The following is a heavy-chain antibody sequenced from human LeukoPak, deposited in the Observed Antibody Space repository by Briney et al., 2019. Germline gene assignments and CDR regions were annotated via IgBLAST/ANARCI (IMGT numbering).Heavy chain of an antibody. D-gene: IGHD1-26*01. CDR2: IYPGEYDN. Sequence: GEALKISCKGSGYTFTSYWIGWVRQMPGKGLEWVGSIYPGEYDNRYSPSFQCRVTITDDTSISTAYLQWRSLTASDTAMYYCARRGIVGPTISYCGRGTLVTVPS. CDR1: GYTFTSYW. V-gene: IGHV5-51*01. J-gene: IGHJ4*02. CDR3: ARRGIVGPTISY.